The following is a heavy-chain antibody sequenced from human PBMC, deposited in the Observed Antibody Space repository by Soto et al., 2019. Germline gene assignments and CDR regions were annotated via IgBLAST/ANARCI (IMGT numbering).Heavy chain of an antibody. CDR1: GFTFSSYG. J-gene: IGHJ5*02. CDR3: GKDLGVGATRYNWFDP. V-gene: IGHV3-30*18. D-gene: IGHD1-26*01. Sequence: QVQLVESGGGVVQPGRSLRLSCAASGFTFSSYGMHWVRQAPGKGLEWVAVISSDGSNKYYADSVKGRFTISRDNSKNTQYLQMNSLSAEDTAVYYCGKDLGVGATRYNWFDPWGQGTLVTVSS. CDR2: ISSDGSNK.